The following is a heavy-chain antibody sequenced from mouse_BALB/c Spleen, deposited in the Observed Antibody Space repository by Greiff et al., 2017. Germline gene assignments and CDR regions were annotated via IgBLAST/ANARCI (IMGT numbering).Heavy chain of an antibody. Sequence: DVQLVESGPGLVKPSQSLSLTCTVTGYSITSDYAWNWIRQFPGNKLEWMGYISYSGSTSYNPSLKSRISITRDTSKNQFFLQLNSVTTEDTATYYCARGGTYYGNYGYFDVWGAGTTVTVSS. CDR2: ISYSGST. V-gene: IGHV3-2*02. J-gene: IGHJ1*01. D-gene: IGHD2-10*01. CDR1: GYSITSDYA. CDR3: ARGGTYYGNYGYFDV.